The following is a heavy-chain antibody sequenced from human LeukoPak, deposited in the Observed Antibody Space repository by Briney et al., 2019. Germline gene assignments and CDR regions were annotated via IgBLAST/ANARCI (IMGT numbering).Heavy chain of an antibody. CDR1: GGSISSYY. CDR3: AKGPVVTFDI. Sequence: ASETLSLTCTVSGGSISSYYWSWIRQPPGKGLEWIGYIYYSGSTNYNSSFKSRVTISIDTSKNQFSLRLSSVTAADTAVYYCAKGPVVTFDIWGQGTMVTVSS. J-gene: IGHJ3*02. V-gene: IGHV4-59*01. D-gene: IGHD2-15*01. CDR2: IYYSGST.